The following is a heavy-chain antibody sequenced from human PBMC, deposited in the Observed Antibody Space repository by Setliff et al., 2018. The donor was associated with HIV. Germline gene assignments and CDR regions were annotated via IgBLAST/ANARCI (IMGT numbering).Heavy chain of an antibody. CDR1: GFTFSSYD. D-gene: IGHD3-10*01. CDR2: ISYDGSNK. J-gene: IGHJ6*02. Sequence: GGSLRLSCVASGFTFSSYDMHWVRQAPGKGLEWVAVISYDGSNKYYADSVKGRFTISRDNSKNTLYLQMNSLRAEDTAVYYCARSVIGHYYYGMDVWGQGTLVTVSS. V-gene: IGHV3-30*06. CDR3: ARSVIGHYYYGMDV.